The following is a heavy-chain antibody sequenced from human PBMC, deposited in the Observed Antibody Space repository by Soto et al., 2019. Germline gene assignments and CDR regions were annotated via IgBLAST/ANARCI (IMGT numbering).Heavy chain of an antibody. Sequence: PGGSLRLSCAASGFTFSSYGMHWVRQAPGKGLEWVAVISYDGSNKYYADSVKGRFTISRDSSNNTLYLQMNSLRAEDTAVYYCAKDVEALARVGGMDVWGQGTTVTVSS. J-gene: IGHJ6*02. CDR1: GFTFSSYG. CDR2: ISYDGSNK. D-gene: IGHD6-6*01. V-gene: IGHV3-30*18. CDR3: AKDVEALARVGGMDV.